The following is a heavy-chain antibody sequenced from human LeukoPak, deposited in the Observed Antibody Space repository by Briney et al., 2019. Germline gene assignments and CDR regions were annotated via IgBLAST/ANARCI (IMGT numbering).Heavy chain of an antibody. CDR3: ARSSYYDRSGYQFDS. V-gene: IGHV4-59*08. CDR1: GGSISSYY. J-gene: IGHJ4*02. Sequence: SDTLSLTCTVSGGSISSYYWSWIRQPPGKGLEWIRYISYTGSTNYNPSLKSRVTISLDTSQNQFSLKLNSVTAADTAVYYCARSSYYDRSGYQFDSWGQGTLGSVSS. CDR2: ISYTGST. D-gene: IGHD3-22*01.